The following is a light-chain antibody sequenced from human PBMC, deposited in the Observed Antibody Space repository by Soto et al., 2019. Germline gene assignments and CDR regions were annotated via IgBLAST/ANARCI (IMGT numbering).Light chain of an antibody. CDR2: GAS. J-gene: IGKJ1*01. CDR3: QHHNSYSQT. Sequence: DIQLTQSPPTLSASVEDRVTITCRASQSIRYYLAWYQQMPGKAPKLLIYGASSLQSGVPSRFSGSGSGTEFTLTISSLQPDDFATYFCQHHNSYSQTFGQGTKV. CDR1: QSIRYY. V-gene: IGKV1-5*01.